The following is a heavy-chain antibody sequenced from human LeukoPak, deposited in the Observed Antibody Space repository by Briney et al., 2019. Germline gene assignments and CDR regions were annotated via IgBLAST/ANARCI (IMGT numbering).Heavy chain of an antibody. CDR3: ARGGSHVVFPDWFDP. J-gene: IGHJ5*02. CDR2: IYYSGST. D-gene: IGHD2-15*01. V-gene: IGHV4-30-4*08. Sequence: PSQTLSLTCTVSGGSISSGDYYWSWIRQPPGKGLEWIGYIYYSGSTYYNPSLKSRVTISVDTSKNQFSLKLSSVTAADTAVYYCARGGSHVVFPDWFDPWGQGTLVTVSS. CDR1: GGSISSGDYY.